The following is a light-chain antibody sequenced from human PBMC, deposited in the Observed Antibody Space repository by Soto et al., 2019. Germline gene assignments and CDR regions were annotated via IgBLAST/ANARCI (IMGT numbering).Light chain of an antibody. CDR1: QRVSSSY. J-gene: IGKJ5*01. CDR3: KQYGRPPRT. V-gene: IGKV3-20*01. Sequence: EIVLTQSPGTLSLSPGERASLSCRSSQRVSSSYLAGYQQRPGQAHRLLSCGASSRATFSPDRVSGSGSGTDFTIAISIMMPKHYAVYYCKQYGRPPRTFGQGTRLENK. CDR2: GAS.